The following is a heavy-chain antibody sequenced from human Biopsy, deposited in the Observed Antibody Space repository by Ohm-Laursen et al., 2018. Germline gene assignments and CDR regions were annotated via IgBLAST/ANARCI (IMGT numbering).Heavy chain of an antibody. J-gene: IGHJ6*02. Sequence: SVKVSCKASGYTFAGYYLHWVRQAPGHGLEWMGWINPNSGNANYAQSFQGRLTVTRDTSISTAYMELTSLTFDDTAIYYCARVPAYPSIDGYYGLDLWGQGTTVIVSS. D-gene: IGHD3-9*01. CDR3: ARVPAYPSIDGYYGLDL. CDR1: GYTFAGYY. CDR2: INPNSGNA. V-gene: IGHV1-2*02.